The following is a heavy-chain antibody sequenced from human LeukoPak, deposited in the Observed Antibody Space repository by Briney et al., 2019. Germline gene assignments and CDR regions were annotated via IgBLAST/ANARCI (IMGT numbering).Heavy chain of an antibody. J-gene: IGHJ3*02. V-gene: IGHV4-34*01. Sequence: GSLRLSCAASGFTFSSYTMHWVRQPPGKGLEWIGEINHSGSTNYNPSLKSRVTISVDTSKNQFSLKLSSVTAADTAVYYCARGPAGAFDIWGQGTMVTVSS. CDR2: INHSGST. D-gene: IGHD1-14*01. CDR3: ARGPAGAFDI. CDR1: GFTFSSYT.